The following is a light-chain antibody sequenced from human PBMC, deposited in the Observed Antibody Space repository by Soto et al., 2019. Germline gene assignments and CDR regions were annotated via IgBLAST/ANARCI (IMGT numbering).Light chain of an antibody. CDR1: QSVGTW. J-gene: IGKJ3*01. CDR2: DAS. Sequence: DIQMTQSPSALSASVGDRVIITCRASQSVGTWLAWYQQKPGKAPKLLLFDASSLESGVPFRFSGSGSGTEFTLTISSLQSEDFAVYYCQQYNNWLFTFGPGTKVDIK. V-gene: IGKV1-5*01. CDR3: QQYNNWLFT.